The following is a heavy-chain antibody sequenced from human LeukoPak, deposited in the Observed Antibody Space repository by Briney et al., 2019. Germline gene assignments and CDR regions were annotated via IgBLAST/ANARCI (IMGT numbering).Heavy chain of an antibody. V-gene: IGHV3-21*04. J-gene: IGHJ4*02. CDR3: ANPSWGSYRRKKYDDFDY. D-gene: IGHD3-16*02. Sequence: GGSLRLSCTASKLTFSSYHMHWVRQAPGKGLEWVSSISSSGSYVHYIDSVKGRFTISRDDAQNSLFLQMNSLRAEDTAVYYCANPSWGSYRRKKYDDFDYWGQGTLVTVSS. CDR1: KLTFSSYH. CDR2: ISSSGSYV.